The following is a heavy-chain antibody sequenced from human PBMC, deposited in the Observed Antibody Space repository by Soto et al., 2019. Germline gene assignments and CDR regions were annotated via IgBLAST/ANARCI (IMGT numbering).Heavy chain of an antibody. CDR3: ARMYYYDSSVYLSPPYCMDV. CDR2: VIPIFGTA. J-gene: IGHJ6*02. Sequence: SVKVSCRASGGTFSSYAISWVRQAPGEGLEWMGGVIPIFGTANYAQKFQGRDTITADESTSTAYTALSRLRSEDTAVYYCARMYYYDSSVYLSPPYCMDVWGQGTTVTVS. V-gene: IGHV1-69*13. CDR1: GGTFSSYA. D-gene: IGHD3-22*01.